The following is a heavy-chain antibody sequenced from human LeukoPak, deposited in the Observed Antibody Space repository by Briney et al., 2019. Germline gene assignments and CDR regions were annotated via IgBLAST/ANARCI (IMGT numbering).Heavy chain of an antibody. Sequence: PSETLSLTCAVSGYSISSGYYWGWIRQPPGKGLEWIGGIYHSGSTYYNPSLKSRVTISVDTSKNQFSLKLSSVTAADTAVYYCASFTILGRLYAFDIWGQGTMVTVSS. CDR1: GYSISSGYY. CDR2: IYHSGST. J-gene: IGHJ3*02. V-gene: IGHV4-38-2*01. CDR3: ASFTILGRLYAFDI. D-gene: IGHD3-3*01.